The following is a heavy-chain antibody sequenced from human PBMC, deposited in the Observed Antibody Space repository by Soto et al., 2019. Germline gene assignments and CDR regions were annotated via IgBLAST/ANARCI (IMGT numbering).Heavy chain of an antibody. V-gene: IGHV3-30*18. D-gene: IGHD2-2*01. Sequence: GGSLRLSCAASGFTFSSYGMHWVRQAPGKGLEWVAVISYDGSNKYYADSVKGRFTISRDNSKNTLYLQMNSLRAEDTAVYYCAKDGNVVVPAAMEGYFDYWGQGTLVTVSS. CDR1: GFTFSSYG. CDR3: AKDGNVVVPAAMEGYFDY. J-gene: IGHJ4*02. CDR2: ISYDGSNK.